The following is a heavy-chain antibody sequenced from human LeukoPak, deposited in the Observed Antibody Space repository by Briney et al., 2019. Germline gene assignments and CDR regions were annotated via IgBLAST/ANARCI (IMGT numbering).Heavy chain of an antibody. CDR3: ARDYYDSLSD. CDR2: ISYDGSNK. CDR1: GFTFSSYA. Sequence: AGGSLRLSCAASGFTFSSYAMHWVRQAPGKGLEWVAVISYDGSNKYYADSVKGRFTISRDNSKNTLYLQMNSLRAEDTAVYYCARDYYDSLSDWGQGTLVTVSS. V-gene: IGHV3-30*04. J-gene: IGHJ4*02. D-gene: IGHD3-22*01.